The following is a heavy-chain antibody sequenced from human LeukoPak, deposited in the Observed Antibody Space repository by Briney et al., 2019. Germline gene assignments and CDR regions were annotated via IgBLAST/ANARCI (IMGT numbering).Heavy chain of an antibody. CDR2: IHHSGRT. CDR1: GYSISSDYY. Sequence: TPSETLSLTCTVSGYSISSDYYWGWIRQPPGKGLEWIGSIHHSGRTYYNPSLKSRVTISVDTSKNQFSLKLSSVTAADTAVYYCARDIPGIAAALYYWGQGTLVTVSS. D-gene: IGHD6-13*01. J-gene: IGHJ4*02. V-gene: IGHV4-38-2*02. CDR3: ARDIPGIAAALYY.